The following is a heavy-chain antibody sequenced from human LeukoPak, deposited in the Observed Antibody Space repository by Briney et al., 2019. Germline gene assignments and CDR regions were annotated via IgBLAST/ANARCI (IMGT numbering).Heavy chain of an antibody. CDR3: AGGPRESCYNWFDP. V-gene: IGHV4-34*01. CDR1: GGSFSGYL. Sequence: PSETLSLTCGVYGGSFSGYLWNWIRQPPGKDLEWLGEINHSGSANYHPSLKSRVTISVDTSKNQVSLSLSSVTAADTAVYYCAGGPRESCYNWFDPWGQGTLVTVSS. J-gene: IGHJ5*02. CDR2: INHSGSA. D-gene: IGHD3-16*02.